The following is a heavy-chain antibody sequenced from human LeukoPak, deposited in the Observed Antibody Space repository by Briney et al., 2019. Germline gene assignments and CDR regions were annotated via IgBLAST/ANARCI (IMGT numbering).Heavy chain of an antibody. CDR2: INHSGST. D-gene: IGHD2-15*01. CDR1: GGSFSGYY. CDR3: ARARRYCSGGSCYSPFKPPNYFDY. J-gene: IGHJ4*02. Sequence: PSEILSLTCAVYGGSFSGYYWSWIRQPPGKGLEWIGEINHSGSTNYNPSLKSRVTISVDTSKNQFSLKLSSVTAADTAVYYCARARRYCSGGSCYSPFKPPNYFDYWGQGTLVTVSS. V-gene: IGHV4-34*01.